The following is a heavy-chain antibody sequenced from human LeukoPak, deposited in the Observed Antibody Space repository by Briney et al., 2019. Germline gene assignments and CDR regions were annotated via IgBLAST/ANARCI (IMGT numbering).Heavy chain of an antibody. CDR3: PKDRMVGTGEYYFDY. V-gene: IGHV3-23*01. D-gene: IGHD1-26*01. CDR1: GFTFSSYA. Sequence: PGGSLRLSCAASGFTFSSYAMGWVRQAPGKGLEWVSAISGSGGSTYYADSVKGRFTISRDNSKNTLYLQMNSLKAEDTAVYYCPKDRMVGTGEYYFDYWGQGTLVTVSS. J-gene: IGHJ4*02. CDR2: ISGSGGST.